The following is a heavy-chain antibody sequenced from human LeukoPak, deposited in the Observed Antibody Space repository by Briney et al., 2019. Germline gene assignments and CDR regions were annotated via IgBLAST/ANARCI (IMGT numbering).Heavy chain of an antibody. D-gene: IGHD5-12*01. J-gene: IGHJ6*02. Sequence: ASVKVSCKASGYTFTSYGISWVRQAPGQGLGWMGWISAYNGNTNYAQKLQGRVTMTTDTSTSTAYMELRSLRSDDTAVYYCARISGYDTLYYYYYGMDVWGQGTTVTVSS. V-gene: IGHV1-18*01. CDR3: ARISGYDTLYYYYYGMDV. CDR1: GYTFTSYG. CDR2: ISAYNGNT.